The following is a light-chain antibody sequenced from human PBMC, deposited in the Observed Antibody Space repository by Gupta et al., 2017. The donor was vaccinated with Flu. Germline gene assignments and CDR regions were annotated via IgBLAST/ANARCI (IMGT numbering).Light chain of an antibody. CDR1: SSNLGSNT. CDR3: AAWDDSRNGYV. Sequence: QSVLTPPPSASGTPGQRVTIPCSGSSSNLGSNTVNWYQQLPGTAPKLLIYSNNKRPSGVPDRFSGSKSGTSASLAISGLQAEDEADYYCAAWDDSRNGYVFGTGTKVTVL. J-gene: IGLJ1*01. V-gene: IGLV1-44*01. CDR2: SNN.